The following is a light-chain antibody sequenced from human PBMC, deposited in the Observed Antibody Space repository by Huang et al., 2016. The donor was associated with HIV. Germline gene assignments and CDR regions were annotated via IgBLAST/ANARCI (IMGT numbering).Light chain of an antibody. CDR3: QQYNNWPLT. J-gene: IGKJ4*01. CDR1: QSVGGN. Sequence: EILMTQSPVTLSVSPGERATLSCRASQSVGGNLAWYQHKPGQAPRLLISDASTMAPGVPVTFSGSGSGTEFTLTITSLQSEDLAFYYCQQYNNWPLTFGGGTKVEIK. V-gene: IGKV3-15*01. CDR2: DAS.